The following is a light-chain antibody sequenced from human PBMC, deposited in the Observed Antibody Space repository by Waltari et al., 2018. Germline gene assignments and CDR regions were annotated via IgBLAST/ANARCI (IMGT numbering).Light chain of an antibody. CDR3: QTWGTGIRV. V-gene: IGLV4-69*01. Sequence: QLVLTQSPSASASLGASVKLTCTLSSGHSRYAIAWHQQQPEKGPRYWMKINSDGSHSKGDGIPDRFSGSSSGAERYLTISSLQSEDESDYYCQTWGTGIRVFGGGTKLTVL. CDR2: INSDGSH. CDR1: SGHSRYA. J-gene: IGLJ2*01.